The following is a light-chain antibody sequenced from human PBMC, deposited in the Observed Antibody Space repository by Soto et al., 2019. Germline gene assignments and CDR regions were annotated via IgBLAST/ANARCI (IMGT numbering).Light chain of an antibody. Sequence: QSALTQPASVSGSPGQSITISCTGTSSDVGDYNYVSWYQLYLGKAPKLMIYEVTNRPSGVSNRFSGSKSGRTASLTISGLQADDEAEYSCSSYTSNSTWVFGGGTKLTVL. CDR2: EVT. V-gene: IGLV2-14*01. J-gene: IGLJ3*02. CDR3: SSYTSNSTWV. CDR1: SSDVGDYNY.